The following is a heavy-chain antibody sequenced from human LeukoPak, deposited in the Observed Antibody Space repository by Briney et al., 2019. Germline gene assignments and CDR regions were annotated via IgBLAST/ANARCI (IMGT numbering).Heavy chain of an antibody. CDR1: GFTFSSYW. CDR2: IKQDGSEK. CDR3: AREGAPYYDSWMGFDP. V-gene: IGHV3-7*01. Sequence: PGGSLRLSCAASGFTFSSYWMSWVRQAPGKGLEWVAKIKQDGSEKYYVDSVKGRFTISRDDAKNSLYLQMNRLRAEDTAVYYCAREGAPYYDSWMGFDPWGQRTLVTVSS. J-gene: IGHJ5*02. D-gene: IGHD3-3*01.